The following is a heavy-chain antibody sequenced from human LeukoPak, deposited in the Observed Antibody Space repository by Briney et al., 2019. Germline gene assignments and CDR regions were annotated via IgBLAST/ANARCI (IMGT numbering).Heavy chain of an antibody. J-gene: IGHJ6*02. CDR3: ARESIVLVPAAQGPSDFYYYGMDV. CDR1: GFTLNIYW. Sequence: GGSLRLSCAASGFTLNIYWMSWVRQAPGKGLEWVANIKQDGSEKYYVDSVKGRFTISRDNAKNSLYLQMNSLRAEDTAVYYCARESIVLVPAAQGPSDFYYYGMDVWGQGTTVTVSS. V-gene: IGHV3-7*01. CDR2: IKQDGSEK. D-gene: IGHD2-2*01.